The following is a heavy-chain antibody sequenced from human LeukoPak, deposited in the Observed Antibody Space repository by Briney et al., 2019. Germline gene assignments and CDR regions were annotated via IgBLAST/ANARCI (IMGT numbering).Heavy chain of an antibody. Sequence: PSETLSLTCAVYGGSFSGYYWSWIRQPPGKGLEWIGEINHSGSTYYNPSLKSRVTISVDTSKNQFSLKLSSVTAADTAVYYCAREGHYDYVWGSYRHVNWFDPWGQGTLVAVSS. V-gene: IGHV4-34*01. CDR2: INHSGST. CDR3: AREGHYDYVWGSYRHVNWFDP. J-gene: IGHJ5*02. D-gene: IGHD3-16*02. CDR1: GGSFSGYY.